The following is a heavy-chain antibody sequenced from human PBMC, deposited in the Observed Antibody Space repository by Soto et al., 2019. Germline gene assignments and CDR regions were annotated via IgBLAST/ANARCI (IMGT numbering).Heavy chain of an antibody. CDR3: ARWYYYDSSGYYSNAYYVDY. Sequence: QAQLVQSGAEVKKPGSSVKVSCKASGGTFSSYAISWVRQAPGQGLEWMGGIIPIFGTANYAQKCQGRVTITADESTSTAYMELGSLTSEDTAVYYCARWYYYDSSGYYSNAYYVDYWGQGTLVTVCS. V-gene: IGHV1-69*01. J-gene: IGHJ4*02. D-gene: IGHD3-22*01. CDR2: IIPIFGTA. CDR1: GGTFSSYA.